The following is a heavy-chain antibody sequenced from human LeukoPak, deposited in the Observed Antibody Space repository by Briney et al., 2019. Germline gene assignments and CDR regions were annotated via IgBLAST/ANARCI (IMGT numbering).Heavy chain of an antibody. V-gene: IGHV3-23*01. CDR2: ISGSGGST. J-gene: IGHJ6*03. D-gene: IGHD3-22*01. CDR1: GFTFSSYG. CDR3: AKTPLNYDSSGYGYYMDV. Sequence: QSGGSLRLSCAASGFTFSSYGMHWVRQAPGKGLEWVSAISGSGGSTYYADSVKGRFTISRDNSKNTLYLQMNSLRAEDTAVYYCAKTPLNYDSSGYGYYMDVWGKGTTVTVSS.